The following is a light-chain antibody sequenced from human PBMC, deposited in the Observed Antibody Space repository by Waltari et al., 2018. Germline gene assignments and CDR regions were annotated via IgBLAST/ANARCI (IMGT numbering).Light chain of an antibody. V-gene: IGLV1-44*01. Sequence: QPVLTQPPSVSGTPGQRVTISCSGSRSNIGDFSVNWYQHLPGSAPRLLIYSDYQRPSGVPVRFSGSKSGTSASLVVSGLQSDDEADYYCAAWDDSLSGVVFGGGTKLTVL. CDR2: SDY. CDR3: AAWDDSLSGVV. J-gene: IGLJ2*01. CDR1: RSNIGDFS.